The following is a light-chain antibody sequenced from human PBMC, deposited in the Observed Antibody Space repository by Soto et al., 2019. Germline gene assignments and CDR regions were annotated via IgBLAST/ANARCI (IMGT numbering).Light chain of an antibody. CDR1: SSDVGGYNY. CDR3: SSYTSSSTVV. Sequence: QSVLTQPASVSGSPGQSITISCTGTSSDVGGYNYVSWYQQHPGNAPKLMIYDVSNRPSGISNRFSGSKSGNTASLTISGLQAEDAADYYCSSYTSSSTVVFGGGTKVTVL. CDR2: DVS. V-gene: IGLV2-14*01. J-gene: IGLJ2*01.